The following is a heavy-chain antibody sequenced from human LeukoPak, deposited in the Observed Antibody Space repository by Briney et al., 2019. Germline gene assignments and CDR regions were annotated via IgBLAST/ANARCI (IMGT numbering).Heavy chain of an antibody. CDR2: IKRIIDGGTT. Sequence: VASLRLSGAASGFTFSNTWMNWVRQGPGKGLEWVGRIKRIIDGGTTDYAAPVQGRFTVSRDDSINTLYLQMSSLKTEDTAVYYCAAQGGSGDLRYWGQGTLVTVSS. CDR3: AAQGGSGDLRY. J-gene: IGHJ4*02. CDR1: GFTFSNTW. D-gene: IGHD4-17*01. V-gene: IGHV3-15*01.